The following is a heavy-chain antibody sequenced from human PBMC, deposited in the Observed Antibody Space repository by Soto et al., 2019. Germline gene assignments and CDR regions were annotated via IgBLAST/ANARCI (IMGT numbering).Heavy chain of an antibody. J-gene: IGHJ6*02. CDR1: GGSFSGYY. D-gene: IGHD6-6*01. CDR2: INHSGST. Sequence: KPSETLSLTCAVYGGSFSGYYWSWIRQPPGKGLEWIGEINHSGSTNYNPSLKSRVTISVDTSKNKLSLKLSSVTAADTAVYYCARTRGVYGSSSMMYYYYYYGMDVWGQGTTVTVSS. V-gene: IGHV4-34*01. CDR3: ARTRGVYGSSSMMYYYYYYGMDV.